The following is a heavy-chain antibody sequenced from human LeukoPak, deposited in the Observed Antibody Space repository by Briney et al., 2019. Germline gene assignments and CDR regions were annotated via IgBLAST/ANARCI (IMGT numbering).Heavy chain of an antibody. CDR3: ARDRSPYSSGWSAFDI. Sequence: GGSLRLSCVASGFTFSGYEMNWVRQAPGKGPEWVSYISSTGNNILYAHSVKGRFTISRDNAKNSLYLQMNSLRAEDTAVYYCARDRSPYSSGWSAFDIWGQGTMVTVSS. J-gene: IGHJ3*02. V-gene: IGHV3-48*03. CDR2: ISSTGNNI. CDR1: GFTFSGYE. D-gene: IGHD6-19*01.